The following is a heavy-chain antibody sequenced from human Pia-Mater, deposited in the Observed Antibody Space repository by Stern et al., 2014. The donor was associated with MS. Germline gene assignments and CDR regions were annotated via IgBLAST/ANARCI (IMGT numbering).Heavy chain of an antibody. CDR2: SSHDGGNE. CDR1: GFTFRKFG. V-gene: IGHV3-30*18. CDR3: AKDGTSSVDFWSGYQDYYFDN. J-gene: IGHJ4*02. D-gene: IGHD3-3*01. Sequence: VQLVESGGNLVQPGKSLRLSCAASGFTFRKFGMHWVRQAPGKGLEWVAASSHDGGNEHYADSVKGRFTISRDNSKNTLYLQMNSLSAEDTAVYYCAKDGTSSVDFWSGYQDYYFDNWGQGTLVTVSS.